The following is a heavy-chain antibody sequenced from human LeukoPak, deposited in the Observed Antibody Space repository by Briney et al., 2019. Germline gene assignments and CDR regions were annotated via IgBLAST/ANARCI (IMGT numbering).Heavy chain of an antibody. J-gene: IGHJ4*02. CDR2: IYYSGST. Sequence: SETLSLTCTVSGGSISSYYWSWIRQPPGKGLEWIGYIYYSGSTNYNPSLKSRVTISLDTSKNQFSLKLSSVTAADTAVYFCARATNPVFGSYYFDYWGQGTLVTVSS. CDR3: ARATNPVFGSYYFDY. D-gene: IGHD3-10*01. CDR1: GGSISSYY. V-gene: IGHV4-59*08.